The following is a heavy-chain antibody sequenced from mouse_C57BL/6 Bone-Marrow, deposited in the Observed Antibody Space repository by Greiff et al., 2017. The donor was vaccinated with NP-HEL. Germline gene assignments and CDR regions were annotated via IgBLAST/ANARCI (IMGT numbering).Heavy chain of an antibody. CDR3: AKGTTHYFDY. V-gene: IGHV14-2*01. D-gene: IGHD2-14*01. Sequence: VQLQQSGAELVKPGASVKLSCTASGFNIKDYYMHWVKQRTEQGLEWIGRIDPEDGETKYAPKFQGKATITADTSSNTAYLQVSSLTSEDTAVYYCAKGTTHYFDYWGQGTTLTVSS. CDR2: IDPEDGET. J-gene: IGHJ2*01. CDR1: GFNIKDYY.